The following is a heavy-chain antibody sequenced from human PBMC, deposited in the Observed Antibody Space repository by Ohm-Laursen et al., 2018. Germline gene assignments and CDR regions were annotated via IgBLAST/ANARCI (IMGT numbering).Heavy chain of an antibody. J-gene: IGHJ6*02. CDR3: ARVGEQQLDLPYYYYYGMDV. Sequence: GSLRLSCSASGFTFSDYYMSWIRQAPGKGLEWVSYISSSGSTIYYADSVKGRFTISRDNAKNSLYLQMNSLRAEDTAVYYCARVGEQQLDLPYYYYYGMDVWGQGTTVTVSS. CDR1: GFTFSDYY. CDR2: ISSSGSTI. V-gene: IGHV3-11*01. D-gene: IGHD6-13*01.